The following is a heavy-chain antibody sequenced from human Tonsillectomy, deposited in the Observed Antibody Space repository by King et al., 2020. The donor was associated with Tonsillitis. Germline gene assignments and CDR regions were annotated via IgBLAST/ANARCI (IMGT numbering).Heavy chain of an antibody. J-gene: IGHJ4*02. CDR2: VSPYNVYT. D-gene: IGHD6-13*01. CDR3: ARDIGAAAGTSPGY. V-gene: IGHV1-18*01. Sequence: QLVQSGGEVKKPGASVKVSCKASGYTFTSYGISWVRQGPGQGLEWMGWVSPYNVYTSYLQKLQGRVTMTTDTSTSTAYMELRGLRSDDTAVYYCARDIGAAAGTSPGYWGQGTLVIVFS. CDR1: GYTFTSYG.